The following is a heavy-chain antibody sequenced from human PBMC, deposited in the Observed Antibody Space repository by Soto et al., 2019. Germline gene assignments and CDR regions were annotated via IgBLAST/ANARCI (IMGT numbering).Heavy chain of an antibody. V-gene: IGHV5-10-1*03. CDR1: GYSFTSYW. CDR3: ARHYCSGGSCHGNWFDP. CDR2: IDPSDSYT. J-gene: IGHJ5*02. D-gene: IGHD2-15*01. Sequence: EVQLVQSGAEVKKPGESLRISCKGSGYSFTSYWISWVRQMPGKGLEWMGRIDPSDSYTNYSPSFQGHVTISADKSISTAYLQWSSLKASDTAMYYCARHYCSGGSCHGNWFDPWGQGTLVTVSS.